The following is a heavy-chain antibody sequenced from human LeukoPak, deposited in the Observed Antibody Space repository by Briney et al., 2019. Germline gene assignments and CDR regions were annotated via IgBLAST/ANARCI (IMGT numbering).Heavy chain of an antibody. CDR2: MYHSGTT. V-gene: IGHV4-4*02. CDR1: GDSISSKNW. D-gene: IGHD1-7*01. Sequence: MTSETLSLTCAVSGDSISSKNWWSWVRQPPGKGLEWIGEMYHSGTTNYNPSLKSRVTISVDKSKNQFSLKLTSVTAADTAVYYCARGTTGKNFDYWGQGTLVIVSS. CDR3: ARGTTGKNFDY. J-gene: IGHJ4*02.